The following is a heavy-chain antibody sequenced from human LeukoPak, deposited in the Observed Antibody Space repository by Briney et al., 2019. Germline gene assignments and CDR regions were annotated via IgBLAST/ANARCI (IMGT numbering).Heavy chain of an antibody. Sequence: GGSLRLSCAASGFTFNSYDMYWLRHGIGKGLEWVSDIDKGPNKYYSDSVKGRFTISRDNVKNFLYLQMNSLRAEDTAIYYCVRERPTYGLDALDVWGQGTMVTVSS. J-gene: IGHJ3*01. D-gene: IGHD3-10*01. V-gene: IGHV3-13*01. CDR1: GFTFNSYD. CDR2: IDKGPNK. CDR3: VRERPTYGLDALDV.